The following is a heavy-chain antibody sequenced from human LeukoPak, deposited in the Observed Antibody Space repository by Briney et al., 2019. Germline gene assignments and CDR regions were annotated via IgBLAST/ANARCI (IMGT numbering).Heavy chain of an antibody. CDR2: IDTVGSTT. CDR1: GFTFSAYW. CDR3: ARVRSGSDDWVDL. D-gene: IGHD1-26*01. Sequence: QPGGSLRLSCAASGFTFSAYWMHWVRQAPGKGLVWVSRIDTVGSTTTYADSVKGRFTISRDNAKNTLHLQMSSLTADDTGVYYCARVRSGSDDWVDLWGQGTLVTVSS. V-gene: IGHV3-74*03. J-gene: IGHJ5*02.